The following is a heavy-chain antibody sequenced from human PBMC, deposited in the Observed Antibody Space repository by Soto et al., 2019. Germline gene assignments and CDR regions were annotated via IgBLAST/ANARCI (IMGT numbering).Heavy chain of an antibody. V-gene: IGHV4-34*01. D-gene: IGHD3-16*01. Sequence: SETLSLTCAVYGGSFSGYYWSWIRQPPGKGLEWIGEINHSGSTNYNPSLKSRVTISVDTSKNQFSLKLSSVTAADTAVYYCAREIMITFGGVIYMDVWGKGTTVTVSS. CDR3: AREIMITFGGVIYMDV. J-gene: IGHJ6*03. CDR1: GGSFSGYY. CDR2: INHSGST.